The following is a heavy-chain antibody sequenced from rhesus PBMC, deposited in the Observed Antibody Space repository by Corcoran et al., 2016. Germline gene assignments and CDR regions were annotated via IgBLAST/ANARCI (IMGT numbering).Heavy chain of an antibody. J-gene: IGHJ4*01. CDR2: IYGNSAST. Sequence: QVQLQESGPGLGKPSETLSLTCAVSGGSISDSYDWNWHRKPPGTGLEWIGNIYGNSASTYYNPSLKSRVTISKDTSKNQFFLKLSSVTAADTAVYYCARGGVGATRWGQGVLVTVSS. CDR1: GGSISDSYD. CDR3: ARGGVGATR. D-gene: IGHD1-44*02. V-gene: IGHV4S9*01.